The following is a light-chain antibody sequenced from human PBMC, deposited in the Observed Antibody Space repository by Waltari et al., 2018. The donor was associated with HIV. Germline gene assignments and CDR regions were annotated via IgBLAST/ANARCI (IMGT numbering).Light chain of an antibody. CDR3: SSYTSSSTYV. Sequence: QSALTQPASVSGSPGQSLTISCTRTSSDVGGYIYVSWYQQHPGKAPKLMIYDVSNRPSGVSNRFSGSKSGNTASLTISGLQAEDEADYYCSSYTSSSTYVFGTGTKVTVL. CDR2: DVS. V-gene: IGLV2-14*03. J-gene: IGLJ1*01. CDR1: SSDVGGYIY.